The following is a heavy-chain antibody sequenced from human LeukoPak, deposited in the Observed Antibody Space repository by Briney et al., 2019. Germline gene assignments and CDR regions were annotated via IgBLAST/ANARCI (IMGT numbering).Heavy chain of an antibody. CDR2: IYSGGST. D-gene: IGHD1-26*01. CDR1: GFTVSSNY. V-gene: IGHV3-66*01. Sequence: GGSLRLSCAASGFTVSSNYMSWVRQAPGKGLEWVSVIYSGGSTYYADSVKGRFTISRDNSKNTLYLQMNSLRAEDTAVYYCARAPRKPGSYSPPFDYWGQGTLVTVSS. J-gene: IGHJ4*02. CDR3: ARAPRKPGSYSPPFDY.